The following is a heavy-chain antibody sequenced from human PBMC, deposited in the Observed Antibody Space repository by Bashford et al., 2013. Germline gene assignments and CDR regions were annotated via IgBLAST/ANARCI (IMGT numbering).Heavy chain of an antibody. CDR1: GGSISSSSYY. Sequence: SETLSLTCTVSGGSISSSSYYWGWIRQPPGKGLEWIGSIYYSGSTYYNPSLKSRVTISVDTSKNQFSLKLSSVTAADTAVYYCASQGHYDFWSGYYPNWFDPWGQGTLVTVSS. J-gene: IGHJ5*02. V-gene: IGHV4-39*01. CDR2: IYYSGST. D-gene: IGHD3-3*01. CDR3: ASQGHYDFWSGYYPNWFDP.